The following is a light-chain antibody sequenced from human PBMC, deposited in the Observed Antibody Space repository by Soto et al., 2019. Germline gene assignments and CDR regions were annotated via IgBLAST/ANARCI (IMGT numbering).Light chain of an antibody. V-gene: IGKV1-5*03. J-gene: IGKJ1*01. Sequence: DIEMTQAPSTLSASVGDRVTITCRASQSISSWLAWYQQKPGQAPKLLIYKASTLQSGVPSRFSGCGSGTEFTLAISSLQPDDSATYYCQQYNDNWTFGQGTKVDIK. CDR3: QQYNDNWT. CDR1: QSISSW. CDR2: KAS.